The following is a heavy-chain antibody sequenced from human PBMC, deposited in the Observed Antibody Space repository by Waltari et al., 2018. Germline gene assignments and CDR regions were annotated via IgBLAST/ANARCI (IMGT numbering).Heavy chain of an antibody. CDR2: RKQDGVEE. V-gene: IGHV3-7*01. CDR3: ARPPPGVVADAYDY. Sequence: VQLVQSGGGLVQPGGSQRLSCIGSGFTFGSFWMSWVRQDPGKGLEWVANRKQDGVEEYYVDSVKGRFTISRDNAKKSLYLQMNSLRVEDTAVYYCARPPPGVVADAYDYWGQGTLVTVSS. J-gene: IGHJ4*02. CDR1: GFTFGSFW. D-gene: IGHD2-15*01.